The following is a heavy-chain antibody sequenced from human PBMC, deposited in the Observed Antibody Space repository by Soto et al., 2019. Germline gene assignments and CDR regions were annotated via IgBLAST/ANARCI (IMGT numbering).Heavy chain of an antibody. CDR1: GGSISSYY. D-gene: IGHD5-18*01. Sequence: PSETLSLTCTVSGGSISSYYWSWIRQPPGKGLEWIGYIYHSGSTYYNPSLKSRVTISVDRSKNQFSLKLSSVTAADTAVYYCARDSGYSYSLDFWGQGTLVTVSS. CDR2: IYHSGST. CDR3: ARDSGYSYSLDF. J-gene: IGHJ4*02. V-gene: IGHV4-59*12.